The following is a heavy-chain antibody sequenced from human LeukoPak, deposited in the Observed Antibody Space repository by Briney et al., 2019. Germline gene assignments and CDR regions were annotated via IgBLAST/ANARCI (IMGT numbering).Heavy chain of an antibody. D-gene: IGHD3-9*01. J-gene: IGHJ6*02. CDR1: GYTFTSYG. CDR2: ISAYNGNT. V-gene: IGHV1-18*01. Sequence: ASVKVSCKASGYTFTSYGISWVRQAAGQGIEWMGWISAYNGNTNYAQKVQGRVTMTTDTSTSTAYMELRSLRSDDTAVYYCARVKTYYDILTGFNYYYGMDVWGQGTTVTVSS. CDR3: ARVKTYYDILTGFNYYYGMDV.